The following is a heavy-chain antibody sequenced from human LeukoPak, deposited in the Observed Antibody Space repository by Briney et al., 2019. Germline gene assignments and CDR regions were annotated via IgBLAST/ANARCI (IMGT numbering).Heavy chain of an antibody. CDR1: GYTFTSYG. Sequence: GASVKVSCKASGYTFTSYGINWVRQATGQGLEWMGWMNPNSGNTGYAQKFQGRVTMTRNTSISTAYMELSSLRSEDTAVYYCARGRGYSYGYVYYYYYYMDVWGKGTTVTISS. CDR3: ARGRGYSYGYVYYYYYYMDV. V-gene: IGHV1-8*02. D-gene: IGHD5-18*01. J-gene: IGHJ6*03. CDR2: MNPNSGNT.